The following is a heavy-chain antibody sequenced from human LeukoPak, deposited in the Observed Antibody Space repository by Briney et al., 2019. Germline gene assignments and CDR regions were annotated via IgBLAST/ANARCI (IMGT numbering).Heavy chain of an antibody. CDR3: ARGPPNYSSSWSMGGNWFDP. J-gene: IGHJ5*02. CDR2: MNPNSGNR. V-gene: IGHV1-8*01. CDR1: GYTFTSYD. D-gene: IGHD6-13*01. Sequence: ASVKVSCKASGYTFTSYDIDWVRQATGQGLEWMGWMNPNSGNRGYAQKFQRRVTMTRTPSLSTAYMELSSLRSEDTAVYYCARGPPNYSSSWSMGGNWFDPWGQGTLVTVSS.